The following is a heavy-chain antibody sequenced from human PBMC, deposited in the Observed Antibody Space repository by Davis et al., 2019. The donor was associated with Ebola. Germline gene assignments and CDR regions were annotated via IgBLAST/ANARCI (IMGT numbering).Heavy chain of an antibody. CDR1: GFIFRSYV. CDR3: VKDTSNIWFDI. CDR2: LGTSADT. V-gene: IGHV3-23*01. D-gene: IGHD1-26*01. Sequence: GEYLKISCAASGFIFRSYVMSWVRQAPGKGLEWVSTLGTSADTYYADSVKGRFTISRDNSKNTLYLQMNGLRVEDTAIYFCVKDTSNIWFDIWGQGTMVTVSS. J-gene: IGHJ3*02.